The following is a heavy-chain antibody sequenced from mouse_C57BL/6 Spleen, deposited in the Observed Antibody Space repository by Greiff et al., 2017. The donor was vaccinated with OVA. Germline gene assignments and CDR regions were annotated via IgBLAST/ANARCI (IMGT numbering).Heavy chain of an antibody. Sequence: DVQLQESGPGLVKPSQSLSLSCSVTGYSITSGYYWNWIRQFPGNKLEWMGYISYDGSNNYNPSLKNRISITRDTSKNQFFLKLNSVTTEDTATYYCARGGSSYDWYFDGWGTGTTVTVSS. CDR1: GYSITSGYY. J-gene: IGHJ1*03. D-gene: IGHD1-1*01. CDR2: ISYDGSN. V-gene: IGHV3-6*01. CDR3: ARGGSSYDWYFDG.